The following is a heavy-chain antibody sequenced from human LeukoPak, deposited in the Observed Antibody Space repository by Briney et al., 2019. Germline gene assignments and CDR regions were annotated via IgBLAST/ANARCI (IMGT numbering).Heavy chain of an antibody. D-gene: IGHD6-13*01. CDR1: GTSIRSGSYY. CDR2: MYIGGRT. J-gene: IGHJ4*02. CDR3: ARDLSSSWLDY. V-gene: IGHV4-61*02. Sequence: SETLSLTCTVTGTSIRSGSYYWNWIRQAAGKGLEWIGRMYIGGRTTYSPSFKSRVTISLDTTENQFSLKLSSVTAADTAVYYCARDLSSSWLDYWGQGTLVTVSS.